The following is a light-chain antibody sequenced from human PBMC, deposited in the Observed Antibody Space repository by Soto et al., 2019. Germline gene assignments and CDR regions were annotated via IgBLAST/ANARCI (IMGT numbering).Light chain of an antibody. V-gene: IGKV1-33*01. J-gene: IGKJ3*01. CDR1: QDIGNF. CDR3: QQYDYLPPFT. CDR2: DAS. Sequence: DIQMTQSPSSLSASVGDRVTITCQASQDIGNFLNWYQQKPGKAPKLLIYDASNMETGVQSRFSGCGSGTGFTFNNTGLQPEDIATYYCQQYDYLPPFTFGPRTKVDIK.